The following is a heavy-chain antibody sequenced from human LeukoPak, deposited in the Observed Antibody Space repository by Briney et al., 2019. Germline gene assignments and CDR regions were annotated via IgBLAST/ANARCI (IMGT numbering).Heavy chain of an antibody. V-gene: IGHV6-1*01. CDR3: ARRGSRIAVAGTGGFDY. CDR1: GDSVSSNSAA. J-gene: IGHJ4*02. Sequence: SQTLSLTCAISGDSVSSNSAAWNWIRQSPSRGLEWLGRTYYRSKWYNDYAVSVKGRITINPDTSKNQFSLQLNSVTPEDTAVYYCARRGSRIAVAGTGGFDYWGQGTLVTVSS. D-gene: IGHD6-19*01. CDR2: TYYRSKWYN.